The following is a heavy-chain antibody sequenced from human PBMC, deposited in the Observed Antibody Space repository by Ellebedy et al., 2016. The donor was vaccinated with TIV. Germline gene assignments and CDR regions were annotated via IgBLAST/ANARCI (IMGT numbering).Heavy chain of an antibody. D-gene: IGHD3-22*01. J-gene: IGHJ6*02. V-gene: IGHV1-3*01. Sequence: AASVKVSCKASGYTFTSYAMHWVRQAPGQRLEWMGWINAGNGNTKYSQKFQGRVTITRDTSASTAYMELSSLRSEDTAVYYCARARHYDSSGYRTHKHLNYGMDVWGQGTTVTVFS. CDR1: GYTFTSYA. CDR3: ARARHYDSSGYRTHKHLNYGMDV. CDR2: INAGNGNT.